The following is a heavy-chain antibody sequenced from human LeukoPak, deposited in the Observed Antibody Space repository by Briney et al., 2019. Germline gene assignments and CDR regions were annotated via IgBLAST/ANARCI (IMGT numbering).Heavy chain of an antibody. V-gene: IGHV3-30*03. CDR3: GREGRDGFNYDY. CDR1: RFTFSSYG. CDR2: ISYDGSNK. Sequence: PGGSLRLSCAASRFTFSSYGMHWVRQAPGKGLEWVAVISYDGSNKYYADSVKGRFTVSRDNSKNTLYLQMNSLRAEDTAVYYCGREGRDGFNYDYWGQGTLVTVSS. D-gene: IGHD5-24*01. J-gene: IGHJ4*02.